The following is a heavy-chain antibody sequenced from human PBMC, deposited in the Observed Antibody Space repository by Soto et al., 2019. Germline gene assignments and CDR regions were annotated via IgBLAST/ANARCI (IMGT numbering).Heavy chain of an antibody. CDR1: GDSVSSNSAA. D-gene: IGHD3-16*01. CDR2: TYYRAKWYY. V-gene: IGHV6-1*01. J-gene: IGHJ2*01. CDR3: ARGGRYFDL. Sequence: QVQLQQSGPGLVKPSQTLSLTCVISGDSVSSNSAAWTWIRQSPSGCLEWMGRTYYRAKWYYDYAVSVESRITFNPDTSKNQFSLQLNSVTPEDTAVYYCARGGRYFDLWGRGTLVTVSS.